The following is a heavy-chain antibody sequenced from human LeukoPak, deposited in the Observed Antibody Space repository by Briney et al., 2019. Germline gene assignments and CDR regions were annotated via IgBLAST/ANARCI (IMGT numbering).Heavy chain of an antibody. Sequence: MASESLSLTCTVSGGSISSYYWSWIRQPPGKGLEWIGYIYYSGSTNYNPSLKSRVTISVDTSKNQFSLKLSSVTAADTAVYYCARERMSWFGESHPDYWGQGTLVTVSS. J-gene: IGHJ4*02. CDR1: GGSISSYY. CDR2: IYYSGST. V-gene: IGHV4-59*01. CDR3: ARERMSWFGESHPDY. D-gene: IGHD3-10*01.